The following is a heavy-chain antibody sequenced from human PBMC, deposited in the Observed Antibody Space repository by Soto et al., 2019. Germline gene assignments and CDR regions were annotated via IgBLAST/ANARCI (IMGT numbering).Heavy chain of an antibody. J-gene: IGHJ4*02. CDR2: ITSSGSTI. CDR3: ASPRFSSSSGDY. Sequence: VQLVESGGGLVKPGGSLRLSCAASGFTFSDYYMSWIRQAPGKGLEWVSYITSSGSTIYYADSVKGRFTISRDNAKNSLFLQMSSLRAEDTAMYYCASPRFSSSSGDYWGQGTLVTVSS. D-gene: IGHD6-6*01. V-gene: IGHV3-11*01. CDR1: GFTFSDYY.